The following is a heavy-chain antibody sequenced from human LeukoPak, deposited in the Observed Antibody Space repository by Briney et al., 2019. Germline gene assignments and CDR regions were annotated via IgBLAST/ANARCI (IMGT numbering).Heavy chain of an antibody. D-gene: IGHD2-21*02. J-gene: IGHJ4*02. Sequence: GGSLRLSCAASGFTFSTFAMSWVRQAPGKGLEWVSAISGGGGAAFYADSVKGRFTFSRDNSKSTLYLQMNSLRAEDTAVYYCARARGDSATLSYFDYWGQGTLVTVSS. CDR3: ARARGDSATLSYFDY. V-gene: IGHV3-23*01. CDR2: ISGGGGAA. CDR1: GFTFSTFA.